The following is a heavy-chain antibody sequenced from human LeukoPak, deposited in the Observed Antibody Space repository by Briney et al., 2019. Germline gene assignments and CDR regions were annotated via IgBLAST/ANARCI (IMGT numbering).Heavy chain of an antibody. CDR2: ISSGGSTI. D-gene: IGHD3-16*02. J-gene: IGHJ6*04. V-gene: IGHV3-48*03. Sequence: GGSLRLSCAASGFTFSNYEMNWVRQAPGKGLEWVSYISSGGSTIYYADSVKGRFTISRDNAKNSLHLQMNSLRAEDTAVYYCARDPFGGVIAFMDVWGKGTTVTVSS. CDR1: GFTFSNYE. CDR3: ARDPFGGVIAFMDV.